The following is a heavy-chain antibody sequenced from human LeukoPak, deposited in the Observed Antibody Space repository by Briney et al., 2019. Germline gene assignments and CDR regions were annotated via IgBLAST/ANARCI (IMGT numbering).Heavy chain of an antibody. CDR2: INHSGST. Sequence: SETLSLICAVYGGSFSGYYWSWIRQPPGKGLEWIGEINHSGSTNYNPSLKSRVTISVDTSKNQFSLKLSSVTAADTAVYYCARSEWLGQTHAFDIWGQGTMVTVSS. CDR3: ARSEWLGQTHAFDI. D-gene: IGHD6-19*01. V-gene: IGHV4-34*01. J-gene: IGHJ3*02. CDR1: GGSFSGYY.